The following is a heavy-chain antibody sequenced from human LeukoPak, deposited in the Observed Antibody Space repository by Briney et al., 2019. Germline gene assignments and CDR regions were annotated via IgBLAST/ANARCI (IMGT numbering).Heavy chain of an antibody. CDR2: MNPNSGNT. D-gene: IGHD5-24*01. J-gene: IGHJ4*02. V-gene: IGHV1-8*03. Sequence: ASVKVSCKASGYTFTSYDINWVRQATGQGPEWMGWMNPNSGNTGYAQKFRGRVSITRNTSISTAYMELSSLRSEDTAVYYCARAFRDGYKLSYWGQGTLVTVSS. CDR1: GYTFTSYD. CDR3: ARAFRDGYKLSY.